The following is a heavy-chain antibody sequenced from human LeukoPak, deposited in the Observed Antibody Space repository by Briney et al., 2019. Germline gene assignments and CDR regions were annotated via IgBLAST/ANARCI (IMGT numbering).Heavy chain of an antibody. J-gene: IGHJ4*02. V-gene: IGHV3-73*01. Sequence: GGALRLSCAGSGFTFSGSAMHWVRQASGKGLEWVGRIRSKANSYATAYAASVKGRFTISRDDSKNTAYLQMNSLKTEDTAVYYCTRLVGATILGDYWGQGTLVTVSS. D-gene: IGHD1-26*01. CDR3: TRLVGATILGDY. CDR2: IRSKANSYAT. CDR1: GFTFSGSA.